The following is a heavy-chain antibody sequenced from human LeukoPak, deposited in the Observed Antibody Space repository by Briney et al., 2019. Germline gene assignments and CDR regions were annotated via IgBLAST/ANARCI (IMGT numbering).Heavy chain of an antibody. CDR2: ISSSGSTI. D-gene: IGHD3-22*01. V-gene: IGHV3-48*04. Sequence: GGSLRLSCAASGFTFSSYGMHWIRQAPGKGLEWVSYISSSGSTIYYADSVKGRFTISRDNAKNSLYLQMNSLRAEDTAVYYCARYYYDSSGYYYFDYWGQGTLVTVSS. CDR3: ARYYYDSSGYYYFDY. J-gene: IGHJ4*02. CDR1: GFTFSSYG.